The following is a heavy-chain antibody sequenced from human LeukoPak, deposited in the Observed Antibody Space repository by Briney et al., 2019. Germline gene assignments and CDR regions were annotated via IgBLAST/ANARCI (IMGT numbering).Heavy chain of an antibody. V-gene: IGHV4-34*01. CDR2: INHSGST. CDR3: ARGGYSGYDYAFDY. CDR1: DGSFSGYY. J-gene: IGHJ4*02. D-gene: IGHD5-12*01. Sequence: SETLSLTCAVYDGSFSGYYWSWIRQPQGKGLEWIGEINHSGSTNYNPSLTSRVTISVDTSKNQFSLKLSSVTAAATAVYYCARGGYSGYDYAFDYWGQGTLVTVSS.